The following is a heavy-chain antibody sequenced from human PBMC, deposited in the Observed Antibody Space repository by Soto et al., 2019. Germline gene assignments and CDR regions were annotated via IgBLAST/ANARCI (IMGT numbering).Heavy chain of an antibody. CDR3: GKDGAVSDYTYLDY. J-gene: IGHJ4*02. CDR2: ISWDGRST. CDR1: GFTFDDYS. D-gene: IGHD4-17*01. Sequence: WGSLTLSCAASGFTFDDYSKHWVRQAPGKGLEWVSLISWDGRSTYYADSVEGRFTISRDNSKNSLYLQMNSLTTEDTAFYYCGKDGAVSDYTYLDYWGQGALVTVSS. V-gene: IGHV3-43*01.